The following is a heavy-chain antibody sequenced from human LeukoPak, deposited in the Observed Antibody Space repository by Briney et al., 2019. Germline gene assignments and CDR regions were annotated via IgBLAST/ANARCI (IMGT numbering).Heavy chain of an antibody. J-gene: IGHJ4*02. CDR2: LSASGDYT. D-gene: IGHD5-24*01. CDR3: AKKPATIKYPFDN. Sequence: SGGSLRLSCAGSGFSFSSYDMGWLRQAPGKGLEWVAALSASGDYTEYADSVKGRFTISRDTSQNTLILEMNSLRAEDTAVYYCAKKPATIKYPFDNWGQGTLVTVSS. V-gene: IGHV3-23*01. CDR1: GFSFSSYD.